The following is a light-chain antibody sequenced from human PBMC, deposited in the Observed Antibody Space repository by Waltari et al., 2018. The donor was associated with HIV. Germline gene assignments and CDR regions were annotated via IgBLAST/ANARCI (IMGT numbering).Light chain of an antibody. CDR2: VSNDGSP. J-gene: IGLJ3*02. V-gene: IGLV4-69*01. Sequence: QVVLTQSPSASAFLGASVKLTCTLSSGHSTYAIAWHQQQPGKGPRDLMKVSNDGSPNKGDGILVRFSGSSSGAERYLTISSLQSDDEADYYCQTWDSGIRVFGGGTRLTVL. CDR3: QTWDSGIRV. CDR1: SGHSTYA.